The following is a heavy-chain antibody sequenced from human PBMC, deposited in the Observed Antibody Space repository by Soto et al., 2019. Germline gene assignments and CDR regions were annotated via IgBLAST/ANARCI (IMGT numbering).Heavy chain of an antibody. CDR3: ARDSGPIVRGVINYYYYGMDV. D-gene: IGHD3-10*01. CDR2: IIPIFGTA. V-gene: IGHV1-69*01. Sequence: QVQLVQSGAEVKKPGSSVKVSCKASGGTFSSYAISWVRQAPGQGLEWMGGIIPIFGTANYAQKFQGRVTITADESTSTAYMELSSRRSEDTSVYYCARDSGPIVRGVINYYYYGMDVWGQGTTVTVSS. CDR1: GGTFSSYA. J-gene: IGHJ6*02.